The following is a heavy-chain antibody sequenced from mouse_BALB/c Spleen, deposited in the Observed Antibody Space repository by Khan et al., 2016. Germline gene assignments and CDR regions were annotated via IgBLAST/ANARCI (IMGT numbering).Heavy chain of an antibody. D-gene: IGHD1-1*01. CDR3: EKSYSSYTMDY. CDR1: GYTFTTDG. V-gene: IGHV9-4*02. J-gene: IGHJ4*01. CDR2: LNTHSGVP. Sequence: LVESGPELKKPGETVRISCKASGYTFTTDGMQWVQEMPGKGLKWIGWLNTHSGVPKYAEDFEGRFAFSLDTSASTAYLQISNLNNDDTATYGCEKSYSSYTMDYWGQGTAVTVSS.